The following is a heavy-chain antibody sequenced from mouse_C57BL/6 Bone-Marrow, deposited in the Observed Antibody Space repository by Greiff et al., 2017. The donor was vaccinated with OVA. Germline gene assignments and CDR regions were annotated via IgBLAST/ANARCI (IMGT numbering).Heavy chain of an antibody. CDR2: IYPRSGNT. CDR3: ARTPFITTVVEGFAY. V-gene: IGHV1-81*01. J-gene: IGHJ3*01. CDR1: GYTFTSYG. Sequence: LVESGAELARPGASVKLSCKASGYTFTSYGISWVKQRTGQGLEWIGEIYPRSGNTYYHEKFKGKATLTADKSSSTAYMELRSLTSEDTAVYFCARTPFITTVVEGFAYWGQGTLVTVSA. D-gene: IGHD1-1*01.